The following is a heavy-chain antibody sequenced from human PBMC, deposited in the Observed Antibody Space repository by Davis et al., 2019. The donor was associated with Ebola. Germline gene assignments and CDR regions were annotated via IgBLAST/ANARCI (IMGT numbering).Heavy chain of an antibody. V-gene: IGHV3-21*01. CDR3: ARDRYCSGGSCYLDY. CDR1: GFTFSSYA. D-gene: IGHD2-15*01. CDR2: ISSSSSYI. Sequence: GGSLRLSCAASGFTFSSYAMSWVRQAPGKGLEWVSAISSSSSYIYYADSVKGRFTFSRDNAKNSLYLQMNSLRAEDTAVYYCARDRYCSGGSCYLDYWGQGTLVTVSS. J-gene: IGHJ4*02.